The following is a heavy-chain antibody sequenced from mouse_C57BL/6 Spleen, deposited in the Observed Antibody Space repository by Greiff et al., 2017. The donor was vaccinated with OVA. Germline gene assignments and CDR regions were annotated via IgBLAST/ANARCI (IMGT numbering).Heavy chain of an antibody. CDR2: IDPSDSYT. J-gene: IGHJ4*01. CDR3: ARGDYFYYAMDY. CDR1: GYTFPSYW. D-gene: IGHD2-13*01. V-gene: IGHV1-69*01. Sequence: QVQLQQPGAELVMPGASVKLSCKASGYTFPSYWMHWVKQRPGQGLEWIGEIDPSDSYTNYNQKFKGKSTLTVDKSSSTAYMQLSSLTSEDSAVYYCARGDYFYYAMDYWGQGTSVTVSS.